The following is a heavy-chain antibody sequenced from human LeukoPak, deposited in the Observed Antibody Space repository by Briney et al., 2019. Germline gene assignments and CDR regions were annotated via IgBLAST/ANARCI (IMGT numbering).Heavy chain of an antibody. J-gene: IGHJ4*02. Sequence: GGSLRLSCAASGFTFSSYTMNWVRQAPGKGLEWVSSISGSDGRTFYADSVKGRFTISRDNSQNTLYMQMSSLRAEDTAIYYCTRRGGSNGWGAFDSWGQGTLITVSS. V-gene: IGHV3-23*01. CDR2: ISGSDGRT. D-gene: IGHD6-19*01. CDR3: TRRGGSNGWGAFDS. CDR1: GFTFSSYT.